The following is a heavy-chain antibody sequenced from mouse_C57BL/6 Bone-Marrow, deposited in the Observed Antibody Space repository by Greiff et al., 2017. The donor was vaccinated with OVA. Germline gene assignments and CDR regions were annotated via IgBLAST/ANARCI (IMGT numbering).Heavy chain of an antibody. CDR2: ISSGGSYT. Sequence: EVMLVESGGDLVKPGGSLKLSCAASGFTFSSYGMSWVRQTPDKRLEWVATISSGGSYTYYPDSVKGRFTISRDNAKNTLYLQMSSLKSEDTAMYYCARRHYYGLDYWGQGTTLTVSS. CDR1: GFTFSSYG. D-gene: IGHD1-2*01. J-gene: IGHJ2*01. CDR3: ARRHYYGLDY. V-gene: IGHV5-6*02.